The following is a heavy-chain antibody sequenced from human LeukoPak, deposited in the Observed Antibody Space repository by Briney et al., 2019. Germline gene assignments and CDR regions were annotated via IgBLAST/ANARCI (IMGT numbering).Heavy chain of an antibody. J-gene: IGHJ5*02. CDR1: GGSISSYY. CDR2: IYYSGST. CDR3: ARAGHILRSRVVDGDYVWLGNWFDP. Sequence: SETLSLTCTVSGGSISSYYWSWIRQPPGKGLEWIGYIYYSGSTNYNPSLKSRVTISVDASKNQFSLKLSSVTAADTAVYYCARAGHILRSRVVDGDYVWLGNWFDPWGQGTLVTVSS. D-gene: IGHD4-17*01. V-gene: IGHV4-59*01.